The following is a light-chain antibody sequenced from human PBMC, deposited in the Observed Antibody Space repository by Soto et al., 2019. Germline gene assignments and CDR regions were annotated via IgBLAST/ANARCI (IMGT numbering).Light chain of an antibody. CDR2: ENN. Sequence: QSVLTQPPLVSAAPGQKVTISCSGSSSNIGNNYVSWYQQLPGTAPKLLIYENNKRPSGIPDRFSGSKSGTSATLGITGLQTGDEADYYCATWDSSLSAGVFGTGTKVTVL. CDR1: SSNIGNNY. J-gene: IGLJ1*01. CDR3: ATWDSSLSAGV. V-gene: IGLV1-51*02.